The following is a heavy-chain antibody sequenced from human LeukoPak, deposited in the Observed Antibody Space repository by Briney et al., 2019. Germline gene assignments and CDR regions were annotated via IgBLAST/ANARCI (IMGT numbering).Heavy chain of an antibody. Sequence: PSETLSLTCTVSGGSISSGRYFWGWIRQPPGKGLEFIGYIYYTGSTNYSPSLRSRVAISVDTSKNQFSLKLSSVTAADTAVYYCAKFATVTNPNWLDPWGQGTLVTVSS. D-gene: IGHD4-11*01. CDR3: AKFATVTNPNWLDP. V-gene: IGHV4-61*01. J-gene: IGHJ5*02. CDR2: IYYTGST. CDR1: GGSISSGRYF.